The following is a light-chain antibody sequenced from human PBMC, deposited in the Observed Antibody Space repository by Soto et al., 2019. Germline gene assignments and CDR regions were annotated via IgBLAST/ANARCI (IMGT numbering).Light chain of an antibody. CDR3: RQRQSWSRT. V-gene: IGKV3-11*01. CDR1: QYINTR. Sequence: EIVLTQSPATLSSFPGDRVTLSCRASQYINTRLALYQHRPGHAPSRLIYHTSLTAATVTPRMSASGASTNFSLTIIGVQPEDFSPDYCRQRQSWSRTFGQGTKVDI. J-gene: IGKJ1*01. CDR2: HTS.